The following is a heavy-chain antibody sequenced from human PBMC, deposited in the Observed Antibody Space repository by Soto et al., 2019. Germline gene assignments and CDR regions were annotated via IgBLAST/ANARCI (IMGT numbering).Heavy chain of an antibody. CDR1: GYTFTSYA. J-gene: IGHJ4*02. CDR2: INAGNGNT. V-gene: IGHV1-3*01. Sequence: QVQLVQSGAEVKKPGASVKVSCKASGYTFTSYAMHWVRQAPGQRLEWMGWINAGNGNTKYSQKFQGRVTITRDTSASTAYMELSSLRSEDTAVYYCARALYYDILTGYFPLDYWGQGTLVTVSS. CDR3: ARALYYDILTGYFPLDY. D-gene: IGHD3-9*01.